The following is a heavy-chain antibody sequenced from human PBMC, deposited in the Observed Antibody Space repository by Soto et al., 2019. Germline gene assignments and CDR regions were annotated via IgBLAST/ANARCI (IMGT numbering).Heavy chain of an antibody. CDR1: GGTFSSYA. CDR3: AREYNWNYGGGYYGMDV. Sequence: SVKVSCKASGGTFSSYAISWVRQAPGQGLEWMGGIIPIFGTANYAQKFQGRVTITADESTSTAYMELSSLRSEDTAVYYCAREYNWNYGGGYYGMDVWGQGTTVTVSS. J-gene: IGHJ6*02. D-gene: IGHD1-7*01. V-gene: IGHV1-69*13. CDR2: IIPIFGTA.